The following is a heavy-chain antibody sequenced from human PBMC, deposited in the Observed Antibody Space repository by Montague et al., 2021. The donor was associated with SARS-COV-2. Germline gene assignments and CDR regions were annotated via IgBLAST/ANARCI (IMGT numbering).Heavy chain of an antibody. D-gene: IGHD2-2*01. CDR1: GGSFSSYY. J-gene: IGHJ3*02. CDR2: INHSGST. Sequence: SETLSLTCAVYGGSFSSYYWSWIRQPPGKGLEWIGYINHSGSTNYNPSLKSRVTISVDTSKNQFSLKLSSVTAADTAVYYCARGYIRYHLPFRSRKNALDIWGQGTMVTVSS. CDR3: ARGYIRYHLPFRSRKNALDI. V-gene: IGHV4-34*01.